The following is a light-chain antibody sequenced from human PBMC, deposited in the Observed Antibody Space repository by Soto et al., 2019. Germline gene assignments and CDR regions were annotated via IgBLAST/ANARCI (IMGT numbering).Light chain of an antibody. V-gene: IGLV2-14*01. CDR1: MRDVGAYNL. CDR2: EVR. CDR3: SAYTSRGTLE. Sequence: QSVLTQPASVSGSAGQSITISCSGTMRDVGAYNLVSWYQQHPGTAPKLIIYEVRNRPSGISSRFSGSRSGNTASLTISGLQSEDEGDYYCSAYTSRGTLEFAAGTKVTV. J-gene: IGLJ3*02.